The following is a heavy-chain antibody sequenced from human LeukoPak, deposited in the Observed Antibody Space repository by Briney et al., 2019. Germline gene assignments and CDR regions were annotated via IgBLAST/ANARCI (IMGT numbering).Heavy chain of an antibody. CDR3: ARRRRVAPVPDAFDI. CDR2: IFPDDSDT. J-gene: IGHJ3*02. D-gene: IGHD6-6*01. V-gene: IGHV5-51*01. CDR1: GYNFAHDW. Sequence: GESLKISCKGSGYNFAHDWIGWVRQMPGKGLEWMGIIFPDDSDTIYSPSFQGQVTISADKSINTAYIHWSSLKASDTAIYYCARRRRVAPVPDAFDIWGQGTMVTVSS.